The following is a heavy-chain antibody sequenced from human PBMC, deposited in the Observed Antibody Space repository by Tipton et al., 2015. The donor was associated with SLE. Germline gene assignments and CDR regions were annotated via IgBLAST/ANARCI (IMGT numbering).Heavy chain of an antibody. J-gene: IGHJ4*02. CDR1: GDSVSSGSYY. V-gene: IGHV4-61*01. CDR3: ARAPRGVGTQYYFDY. Sequence: TLSLTCTVSGDSVSSGSYYWSWIRQPPGKGLEWIGYIYYSGSTNYNPSLKSRVTISVDTSKNQFSLKLSSVTAADTAVYYCARAPRGVGTQYYFDYWGQGTLVTVSS. CDR2: IYYSGST. D-gene: IGHD4-23*01.